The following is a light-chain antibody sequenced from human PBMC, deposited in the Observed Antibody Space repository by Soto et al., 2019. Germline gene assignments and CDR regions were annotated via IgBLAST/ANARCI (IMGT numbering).Light chain of an antibody. Sequence: EIVMPHSPATRSVSPGERSTLSCTASLIGSRNLAWYEQKPGQAPRLLIYSASTRATGIPARFSGSGSGTECTLTISSPQSEDFEVYYCQQYTNWTPWTLGQGTKV. V-gene: IGKV3-15*01. CDR3: QQYTNWTPWT. J-gene: IGKJ1*01. CDR2: SAS. CDR1: LIGSRN.